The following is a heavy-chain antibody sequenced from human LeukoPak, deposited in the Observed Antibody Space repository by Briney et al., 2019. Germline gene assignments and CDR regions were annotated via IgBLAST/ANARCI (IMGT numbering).Heavy chain of an antibody. J-gene: IGHJ6*03. Sequence: EASVKVSCKASGYTFTSYGISWVRQAPGQGLEWMGWISAYNGNTNYAQKPQGRVTMTTDTSTSTAYMELRSLRSDDTAVYYCARGPAPRSRLWFGDSYYYYYMDVWGKGTTVTVSS. CDR1: GYTFTSYG. V-gene: IGHV1-18*01. CDR3: ARGPAPRSRLWFGDSYYYYYMDV. D-gene: IGHD3-10*01. CDR2: ISAYNGNT.